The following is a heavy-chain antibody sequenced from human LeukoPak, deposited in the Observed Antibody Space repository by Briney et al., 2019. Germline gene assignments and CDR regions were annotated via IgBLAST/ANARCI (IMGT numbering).Heavy chain of an antibody. CDR3: AKLDYDILTGYKPPIDY. CDR2: IRYDGSNK. CDR1: GFTFSSYG. V-gene: IGHV3-30*02. Sequence: PGGSLRLSCAASGFTFSSYGMHWVRQAPGKGLEWVAFIRYDGSNKYYADSVKGRFTISRDNSENTLYLQMNSLRAEDTAVYYCAKLDYDILTGYKPPIDYWGQGTLVTVSS. D-gene: IGHD3-9*01. J-gene: IGHJ4*02.